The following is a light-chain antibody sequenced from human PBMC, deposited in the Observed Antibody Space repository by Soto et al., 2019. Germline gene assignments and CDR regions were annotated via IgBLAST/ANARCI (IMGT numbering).Light chain of an antibody. J-gene: IGKJ1*01. Sequence: DIQMTQSPSSQSASVGDRVTITCRASQSLNSYLNWYHQKPGKAPKLLIYAASSLQCGAPSRVIGSGSATDFTLTITSLQPDDFATYYCQQSFSTPRTVGQGTRVEI. CDR3: QQSFSTPRT. CDR2: AAS. V-gene: IGKV1-39*01. CDR1: QSLNSY.